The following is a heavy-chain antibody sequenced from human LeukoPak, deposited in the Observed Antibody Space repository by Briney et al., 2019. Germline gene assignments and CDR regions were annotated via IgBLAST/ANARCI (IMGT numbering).Heavy chain of an antibody. Sequence: SETLFLTCTVSGGSISSYYWSWIRQPPGKGLEWIGYIYYSGSTNYNPSLKSRVTISVDTSKNQFSLKLSSVTAADTAVYYCARAYYYGSGSYGLDYWGQGTLVTVSS. CDR2: IYYSGST. V-gene: IGHV4-59*01. CDR3: ARAYYYGSGSYGLDY. J-gene: IGHJ4*02. D-gene: IGHD3-10*01. CDR1: GGSISSYY.